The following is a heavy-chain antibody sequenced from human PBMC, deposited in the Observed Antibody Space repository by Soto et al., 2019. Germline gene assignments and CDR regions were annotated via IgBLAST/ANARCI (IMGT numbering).Heavy chain of an antibody. CDR1: GFSYSHYR. CDR3: AKEGALSGWTYGDC. D-gene: IGHD6-19*01. Sequence: QVQLVESGGGVVQPGRSLRLSCAASGFSYSHYRIHWVRQAPGKGLDWVGVISYDGSERHFAESVNGRFTISRDNSKNTFYLQMNSLRHEDTAVYYCAKEGALSGWTYGDCWGQGTLVTVSS. J-gene: IGHJ4*02. V-gene: IGHV3-30*18. CDR2: ISYDGSER.